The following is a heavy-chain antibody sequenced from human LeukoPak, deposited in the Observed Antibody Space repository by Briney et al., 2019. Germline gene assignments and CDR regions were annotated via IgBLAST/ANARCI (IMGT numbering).Heavy chain of an antibody. V-gene: IGHV1-8*02. CDR3: ARAQKAGYTYGYGY. CDR1: GYTFTGYY. Sequence: ASVKVSCKASGYTFTGYYMHWVRQAPGQGLEWMGWMNPKSGNTGYAQKFQGRVTMTRNTSISTAYMQLSSLRSEDTAVYYCARAQKAGYTYGYGYWGQGTLVTVSS. CDR2: MNPKSGNT. D-gene: IGHD5-18*01. J-gene: IGHJ4*02.